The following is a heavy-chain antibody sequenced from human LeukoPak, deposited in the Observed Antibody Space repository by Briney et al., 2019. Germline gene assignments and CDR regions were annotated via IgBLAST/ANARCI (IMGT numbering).Heavy chain of an antibody. D-gene: IGHD3-10*01. CDR3: ARAGPYGSGSYSYYYYYMDV. CDR2: ISSSSSYI. V-gene: IGHV3-21*01. CDR1: GFTFSSYS. J-gene: IGHJ6*03. Sequence: PGGSLRLSCAASGFTFSSYSMNWVRQAPGKGLEWVSSISSSSSYIYYADSVKGRFTISRDDAKNSLYLQMNSLRAEDTTVYYCARAGPYGSGSYSYYYYYMDVWGKGTTVTVSS.